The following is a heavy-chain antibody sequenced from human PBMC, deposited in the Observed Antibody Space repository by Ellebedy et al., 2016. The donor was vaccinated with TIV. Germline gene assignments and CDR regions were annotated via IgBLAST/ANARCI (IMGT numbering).Heavy chain of an antibody. D-gene: IGHD6-19*01. CDR2: IYGGGNI. CDR1: GFTVSSNY. V-gene: IGHV3-53*01. J-gene: IGHJ6*02. CDR3: ARARGWYGSDGMDV. Sequence: PGGSLRLSCAASGFTVSSNYMSWVRRAPGQGLGWVSVIYGGGNIYYAEHVEGRFTISRDNSKNTVYLQMNSLRAEDTAVYYCARARGWYGSDGMDVWGQGTPVTVSS.